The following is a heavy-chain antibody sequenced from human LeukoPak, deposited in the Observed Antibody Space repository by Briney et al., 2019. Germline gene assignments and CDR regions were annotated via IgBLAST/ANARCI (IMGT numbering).Heavy chain of an antibody. D-gene: IGHD3-10*01. CDR3: ARDRISGFYYGYPYYFDS. CDR1: GGTFSSYA. V-gene: IGHV1-69*05. Sequence: EASVKVSCKASGGTFSSYAINWVRQAPGQGLEWMGRIIPIFTTANYAQKFQGRVTITTDESTTTAHMELSSLRSEDTAVYYCARDRISGFYYGYPYYFDSWGQGTLVTVSS. CDR2: IIPIFTTA. J-gene: IGHJ4*02.